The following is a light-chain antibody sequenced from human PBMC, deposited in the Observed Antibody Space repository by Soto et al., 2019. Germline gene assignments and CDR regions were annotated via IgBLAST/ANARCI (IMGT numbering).Light chain of an antibody. Sequence: AIRMTQSPSSLSASTGDRVTITCRASQGISSYLAWYQQKPGKAPKLLIYAASTLQSGVPSRFSGSGSGTDFTLTISCLQSEDFATYYCQQYYSYPPTFSGGTKVDIK. CDR3: QQYYSYPPT. V-gene: IGKV1-8*01. CDR1: QGISSY. J-gene: IGKJ4*01. CDR2: AAS.